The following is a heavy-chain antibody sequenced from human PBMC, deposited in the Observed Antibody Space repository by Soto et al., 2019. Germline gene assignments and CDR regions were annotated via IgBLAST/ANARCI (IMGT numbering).Heavy chain of an antibody. CDR2: VSWDDDK. Sequence: QITLRESGPALVKPTQTLTLTCTFSGFSLNSRGVGVGWVRQPPGKALDWLAIVSWDDDKRYRPSLRSRLSIRKDTPKNQVVLTLTNTDPVDTATYYWVQRGKVDETGMGFDFWGQGSLVIVSS. D-gene: IGHD3-9*01. CDR3: VQRGKVDETGMGFDF. CDR1: GFSLNSRGVG. V-gene: IGHV2-5*02. J-gene: IGHJ4*02.